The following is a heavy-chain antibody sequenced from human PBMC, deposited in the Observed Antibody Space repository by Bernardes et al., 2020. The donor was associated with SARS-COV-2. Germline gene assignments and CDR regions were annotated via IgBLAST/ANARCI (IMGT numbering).Heavy chain of an antibody. D-gene: IGHD2-15*01. J-gene: IGHJ6*02. Sequence: APVKVACKASGYTFTSYGISWVRQAPGQGLEWMGWISAYNGNTNYAQKLQGRVTMTTDTSTSTAYMELRSLRSDDTAVYYCARDREYCSGGSCTTGMDVWGQGTTVTVSS. CDR2: ISAYNGNT. CDR1: GYTFTSYG. V-gene: IGHV1-18*01. CDR3: ARDREYCSGGSCTTGMDV.